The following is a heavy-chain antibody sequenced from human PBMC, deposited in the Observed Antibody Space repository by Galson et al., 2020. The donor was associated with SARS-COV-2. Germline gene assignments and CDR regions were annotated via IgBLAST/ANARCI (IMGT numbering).Heavy chain of an antibody. D-gene: IGHD3-10*01. CDR1: GGSFSGYS. CDR3: ARGHRGVVPSPVLGLGPFYSYYYMDV. V-gene: IGHV4-34*01. CDR2: VNVGGNT. J-gene: IGHJ6*03. Sequence: SETLSLTCAVYGGSFSGYSWTWIRLPPGKGLEWIGEVNVGGNTNYSPSLRSRVTISVDTSNNQFSLKLRSVTAADTALYYCARGHRGVVPSPVLGLGPFYSYYYMDVWARGTTVTVSS.